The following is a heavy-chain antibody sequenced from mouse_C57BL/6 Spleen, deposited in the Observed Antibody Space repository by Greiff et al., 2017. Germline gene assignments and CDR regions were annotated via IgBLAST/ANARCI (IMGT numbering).Heavy chain of an antibody. CDR2: IYPGDGDT. Sequence: QVQLQQSGPELVKPGASVKISCKASGYAFSSSWMNWVKQRPGKGLEWIGRIYPGDGDTNYNGKFKGKATLTADNSSSTAYMQLSSLTSEDSAVYFWARSPQYSGSSYDLDWDFEVWGTGTTVTVSS. J-gene: IGHJ1*03. CDR3: ARSPQYSGSSYDLDWDFEV. V-gene: IGHV1-82*01. CDR1: GYAFSSSW. D-gene: IGHD1-1*01.